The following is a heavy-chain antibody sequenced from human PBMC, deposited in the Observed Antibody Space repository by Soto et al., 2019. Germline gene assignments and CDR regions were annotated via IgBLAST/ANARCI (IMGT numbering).Heavy chain of an antibody. CDR1: GFTFSSYE. CDR3: ARDHLLRIGPGYYYYYGMDV. V-gene: IGHV3-48*03. J-gene: IGHJ6*02. CDR2: ISSSGSTI. Sequence: EVQVVESGGGLVQPGGSLRLSCAASGFTFSSYEMNWVRQAPGKGLEWVSYISSSGSTIYYADSVKGRFTISRDNAKNSLYLQMNSLRAEDTAVYYCARDHLLRIGPGYYYYYGMDVWGQGTTVTVSS. D-gene: IGHD1-26*01.